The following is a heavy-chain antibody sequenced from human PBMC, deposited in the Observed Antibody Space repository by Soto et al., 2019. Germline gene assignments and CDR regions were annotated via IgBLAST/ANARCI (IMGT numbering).Heavy chain of an antibody. Sequence: SETLSLTCTVSGGSISSSSYYWGWIRQPPGKGLEWIGSIYYSGSTYYNPSLKSRVTISVDTSKNQFSLKLSSVTAADTAVYYCATQTMDIVVVVAATLYFDYWGQGTLVTVSS. J-gene: IGHJ4*02. V-gene: IGHV4-39*01. CDR1: GGSISSSSYY. CDR3: ATQTMDIVVVVAATLYFDY. D-gene: IGHD2-15*01. CDR2: IYYSGST.